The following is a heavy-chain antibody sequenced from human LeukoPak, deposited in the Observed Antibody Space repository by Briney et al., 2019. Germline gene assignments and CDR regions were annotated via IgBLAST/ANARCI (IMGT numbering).Heavy chain of an antibody. Sequence: GGSLRLSCAASGLTFRTYAMSWVRQAPGKGLEWVSSISGSGGSTYYADSVKGRFTISRDNFKNTLYVQMNSLRAEDTAVYYCAKNGRFGTPNYYMDVWGKGTTVTISS. D-gene: IGHD3-10*01. V-gene: IGHV3-23*01. CDR1: GLTFRTYA. J-gene: IGHJ6*03. CDR2: ISGSGGST. CDR3: AKNGRFGTPNYYMDV.